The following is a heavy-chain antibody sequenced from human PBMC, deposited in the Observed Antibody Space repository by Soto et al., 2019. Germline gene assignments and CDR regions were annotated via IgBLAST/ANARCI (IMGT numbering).Heavy chain of an antibody. CDR1: GYTFTRYN. CDR2: INPSGGTT. D-gene: IGHD2-15*01. Sequence: GASVKVSCKASGYTFTRYNVHWVRQAPGQGLEWMAIINPSGGTTYYVQKFEGRVTLTIDTSTSTVYMELSSLRSDDTAVYYCARVRGGGSEYFFDYWGQGTLVTVSS. J-gene: IGHJ4*02. V-gene: IGHV1-46*01. CDR3: ARVRGGGSEYFFDY.